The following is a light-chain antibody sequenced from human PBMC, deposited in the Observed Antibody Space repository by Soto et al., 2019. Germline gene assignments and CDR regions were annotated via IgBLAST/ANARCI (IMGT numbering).Light chain of an antibody. CDR3: QQYGSSLLLT. J-gene: IGKJ4*01. V-gene: IGKV3-20*01. Sequence: DIVLTQSPGTLSLSPGERATLSCRASQSVSSSYLAWYQQKPGQAPRLLIYGASSRTTGIADRFSGSGSGTDFTLTISRLEPEDFAVYYCQQYGSSLLLTFGGGTKVEIK. CDR1: QSVSSSY. CDR2: GAS.